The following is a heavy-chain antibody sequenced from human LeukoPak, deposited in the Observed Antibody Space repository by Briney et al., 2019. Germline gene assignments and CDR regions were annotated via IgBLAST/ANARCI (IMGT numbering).Heavy chain of an antibody. CDR1: GFTFDDYA. CDR3: AKDIGDCSSTGCCVGYFDY. CDR2: ITWYSGDL. Sequence: PGGSLRLSCAASGFTFDDYAMHWVRQAPGKGLEWVAGITWYSGDLRYGDSVRGRFTISRDNAKNSLYLQMNSLRPEDTAFYYCAKDIGDCSSTGCCVGYFDYWGQGTLVTVSS. D-gene: IGHD2-2*01. V-gene: IGHV3-9*01. J-gene: IGHJ4*02.